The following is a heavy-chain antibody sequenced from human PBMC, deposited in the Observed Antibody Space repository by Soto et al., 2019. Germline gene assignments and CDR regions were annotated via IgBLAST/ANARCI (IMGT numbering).Heavy chain of an antibody. CDR2: ISSSSSTI. CDR1: GFTFISYS. J-gene: IGHJ4*02. CDR3: AREQQLVLGEGLDY. D-gene: IGHD6-13*01. Sequence: GGSLRLSCAASGFTFISYSMNWVRQAPGKGLEWVSYISSSSSTIYYADYVKGRFTISRDNAKNSLYLQMNSLRAEDTAVYYCAREQQLVLGEGLDYWGQGTLLTVSS. V-gene: IGHV3-48*01.